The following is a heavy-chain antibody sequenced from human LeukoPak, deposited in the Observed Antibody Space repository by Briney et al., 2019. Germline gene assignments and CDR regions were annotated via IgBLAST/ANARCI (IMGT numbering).Heavy chain of an antibody. CDR3: KKDQEKNFGVVTYYYYYMDV. Sequence: GGSLRLSCAASGFTFSSYGMHWVRQAPGKGLEWVAFIRYDGSNKYYADSVKGRFTISRDSSKNTLYLQMNSLRAEDTAVYYCKKDQEKNFGVVTYYYYYMDVWGKGTTVTVSS. D-gene: IGHD3-3*01. CDR2: IRYDGSNK. J-gene: IGHJ6*03. V-gene: IGHV3-30*02. CDR1: GFTFSSYG.